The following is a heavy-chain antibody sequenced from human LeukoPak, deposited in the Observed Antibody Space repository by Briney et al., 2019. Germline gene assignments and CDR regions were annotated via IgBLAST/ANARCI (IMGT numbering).Heavy chain of an antibody. CDR2: IYTSGST. J-gene: IGHJ5*02. V-gene: IGHV4-61*02. Sequence: PSQTLSLTCTVSGGSISSGSYYWSWIRQPAGKGLEWIGRIYTSGSTNYNPSLKSRVTISVDTSKNQFSLKLSSVTAADTAVYYCATVNSNNWFDPWGQGALVTVSS. CDR3: ATVNSNNWFDP. CDR1: GGSISSGSYY. D-gene: IGHD4-11*01.